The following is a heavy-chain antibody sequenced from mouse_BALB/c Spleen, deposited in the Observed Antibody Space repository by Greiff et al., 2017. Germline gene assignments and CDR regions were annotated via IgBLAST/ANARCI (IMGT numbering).Heavy chain of an antibody. D-gene: IGHD1-1*01. CDR3: ARRGYYRYWYFDV. Sequence: EVKLLESGGGLVQPGGSLKLSCAASGFDFSRYWMSWVRQAPGKGLEWIGEINPDSSTINYTPSLKDKFIISRDNAKNTLYLQMSKVRSEDTALYYCARRGYYRYWYFDVWGAGTTVTVSS. V-gene: IGHV4-1*02. J-gene: IGHJ1*01. CDR1: GFDFSRYW. CDR2: INPDSSTI.